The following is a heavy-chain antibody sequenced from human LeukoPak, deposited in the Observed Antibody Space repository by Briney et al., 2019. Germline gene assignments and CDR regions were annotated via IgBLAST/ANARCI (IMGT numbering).Heavy chain of an antibody. CDR1: GYTFTGYY. J-gene: IGHJ3*02. CDR2: INPNSGGT. D-gene: IGHD4-17*01. V-gene: IGHV1-2*02. Sequence: EASVKVSCKASGYTFTGYYMHWVRQAPGQGLGWMGWINPNSGGTNYAQKFQGRVTMTRDTSISTAYMELSRLRSDDTAVYYCASDDYGDYGAFDIWGQGTMVTVSS. CDR3: ASDDYGDYGAFDI.